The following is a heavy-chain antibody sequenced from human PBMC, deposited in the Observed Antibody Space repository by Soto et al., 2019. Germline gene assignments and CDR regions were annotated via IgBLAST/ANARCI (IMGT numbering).Heavy chain of an antibody. CDR2: INPSGGST. D-gene: IGHD2-15*01. CDR3: ASISGGRDYYYYGMDV. V-gene: IGHV1-46*01. Sequence: ASVKVSCKASGYTFTSYYMHWVRQAPGQGLEWMGIINPSGGSTSYAQKFQGRVTMTRDTSTSTVYMELSSLRSEDTAVYYCASISGGRDYYYYGMDVWGQGTTVTVSS. J-gene: IGHJ6*02. CDR1: GYTFTSYY.